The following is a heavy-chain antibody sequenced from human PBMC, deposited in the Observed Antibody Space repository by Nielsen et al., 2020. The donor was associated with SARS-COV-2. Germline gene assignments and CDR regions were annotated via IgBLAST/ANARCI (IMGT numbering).Heavy chain of an antibody. CDR1: GFTFSTYA. CDR3: ARGVQERRGYSFGAQYYHYGMDV. J-gene: IGHJ6*02. Sequence: GESLKISCEVSGFTFSTYAMHWVRQAPGKGLEWVAVLSYDGSKEYYADSVKGRFSVSRDNSQNTLYVQMNSLRLEDTAVYYCARGVQERRGYSFGAQYYHYGMDVWGQGTTVTVSS. D-gene: IGHD5-18*01. V-gene: IGHV3-30-3*01. CDR2: LSYDGSKE.